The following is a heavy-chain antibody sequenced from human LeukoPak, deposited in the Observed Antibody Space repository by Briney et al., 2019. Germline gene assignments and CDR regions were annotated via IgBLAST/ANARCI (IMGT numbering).Heavy chain of an antibody. V-gene: IGHV4-61*02. CDR1: GGFISSGSYY. Sequence: PSQTLSLTCTVSGGFISSGSYYWSWIRQPAGKGLEWIGRIYTSGSTNYNPSLKSRVTISVDTSKNQFSLKLSSVTAADTAVYYCARGRWTSSNYNWFDPWGQGTLVTVSS. CDR3: ARGRWTSSNYNWFDP. J-gene: IGHJ5*02. CDR2: IYTSGST. D-gene: IGHD5-24*01.